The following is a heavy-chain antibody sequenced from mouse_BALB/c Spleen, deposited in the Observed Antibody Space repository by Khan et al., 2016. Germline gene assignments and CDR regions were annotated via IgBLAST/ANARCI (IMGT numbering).Heavy chain of an antibody. J-gene: IGHJ2*01. CDR3: GSYYNGSGYHY. D-gene: IGHD1-1*01. CDR2: IHYSGST. V-gene: IGHV3-1*02. Sequence: EVQLQESGPDLVKPSQSLSLTCTVTGYSITSGYNWHWIRQFPGNKLEWMGYIHYSGSTNYNPSLKSRISITRNTSKNQFFLQLNSVTTEDTATYYCGSYYNGSGYHYWSHCTTPAVSS. CDR1: GYSITSGYN.